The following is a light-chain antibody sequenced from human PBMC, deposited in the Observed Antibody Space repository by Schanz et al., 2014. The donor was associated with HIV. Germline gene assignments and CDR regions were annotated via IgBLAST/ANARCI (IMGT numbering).Light chain of an antibody. CDR2: NPN. J-gene: IGLJ2*01. CDR3: ALYMGSGISL. V-gene: IGLV8-61*01. CDR1: SGSVSTNDY. Sequence: QTVVTQEPSVSVSPGGTATLTCGLSSGSVSTNDYPSWYQQIPGQPPRTLIYNPNSRSSGDPGRFSGSILENRAALTISGAQADDESGYYCALYMGSGISLFGGGTKLTV.